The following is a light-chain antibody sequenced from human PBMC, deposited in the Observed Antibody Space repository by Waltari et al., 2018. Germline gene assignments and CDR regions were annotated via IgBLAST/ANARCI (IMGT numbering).Light chain of an antibody. Sequence: SYELTQPPSVSVSPGQTASIPCSGDKLRDNYACWYQQKPGQSPVLVIYQDSKRPSGIPERFSGSNSGNTATLTISGTQAMDEADYYCQAWDSSTAVVFGGGTKLTVL. CDR1: KLRDNY. J-gene: IGLJ2*01. CDR2: QDS. V-gene: IGLV3-1*01. CDR3: QAWDSSTAVV.